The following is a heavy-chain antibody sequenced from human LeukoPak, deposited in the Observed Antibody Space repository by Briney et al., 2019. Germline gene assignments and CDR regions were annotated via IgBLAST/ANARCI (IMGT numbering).Heavy chain of an antibody. D-gene: IGHD2-2*01. CDR1: GFTFSSYS. CDR2: ISSSSSYI. J-gene: IGHJ4*02. Sequence: GGSLRLSCAASGFTFSSYSMNWVRRAPGKGLEWVSSISSSSSYIYYADSVKGRFTISRDNAKNSLHLQMNSLRAEDTAVYYCARPPSSTSFSPFDYWGQGTLVTVSS. V-gene: IGHV3-21*01. CDR3: ARPPSSTSFSPFDY.